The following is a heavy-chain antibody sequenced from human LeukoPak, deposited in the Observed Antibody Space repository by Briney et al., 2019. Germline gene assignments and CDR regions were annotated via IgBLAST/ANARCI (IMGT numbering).Heavy chain of an antibody. Sequence: SVKVSCKASGGTFSSYAISWVRQAPGQGLEWMGRIIPILGIANYAQKFQGRVTITADKSTSTAYMELSSLRSGDTAVYYCARFRYSYAHPRYYYYGMDVWGQGTTVTVSS. CDR2: IIPILGIA. CDR1: GGTFSSYA. V-gene: IGHV1-69*04. D-gene: IGHD5-18*01. J-gene: IGHJ6*02. CDR3: ARFRYSYAHPRYYYYGMDV.